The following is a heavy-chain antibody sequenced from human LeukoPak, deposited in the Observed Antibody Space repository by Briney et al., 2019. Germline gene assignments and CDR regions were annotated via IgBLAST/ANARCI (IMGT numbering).Heavy chain of an antibody. V-gene: IGHV3-7*03. Sequence: GSLRLSCAASGFTFSLYWMNWVRRAPGRGLEWVANIRQDGSEKNYVDSVKGRFTISRDNAKNSLYLQMNNLGVGDTAMYYCAGGTGFIIKDWGQGTLVTVSS. D-gene: IGHD3-9*01. CDR3: AGGTGFIIKD. J-gene: IGHJ4*02. CDR2: IRQDGSEK. CDR1: GFTFSLYW.